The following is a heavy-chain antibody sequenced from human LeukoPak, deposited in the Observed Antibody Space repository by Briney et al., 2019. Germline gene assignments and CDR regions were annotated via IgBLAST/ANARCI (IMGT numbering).Heavy chain of an antibody. CDR2: IYYSGST. V-gene: IGHV4-61*01. D-gene: IGHD3-10*01. Sequence: RPSATLSLTCTVSGGSVSSGSYYWSWLRQPPGKGLEWIGYIYYSGSTNYNPSLKSRVTISVDTSKNQFSLKLSSVTAADTAVYYCARVDGSGSYCRYWGQGTLVTVSS. J-gene: IGHJ4*02. CDR3: ARVDGSGSYCRY. CDR1: GGSVSSGSYY.